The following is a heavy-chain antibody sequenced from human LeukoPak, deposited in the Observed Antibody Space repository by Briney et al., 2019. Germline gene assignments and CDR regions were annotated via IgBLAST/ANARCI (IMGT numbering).Heavy chain of an antibody. V-gene: IGHV4-38-2*02. CDR2: IYYSGST. D-gene: IGHD6-19*01. CDR1: GYSISSGYY. CDR3: ARDKLGWLVPFDY. J-gene: IGHJ4*02. Sequence: PSETLSLTCTVSGYSISSGYYWGWIRQPPGKGLEWIGSIYYSGSTYYNPSLKSRVTISVDTSKNQFSLKLSSVTAADTAVYYCARDKLGWLVPFDYWGQGTLVTVSS.